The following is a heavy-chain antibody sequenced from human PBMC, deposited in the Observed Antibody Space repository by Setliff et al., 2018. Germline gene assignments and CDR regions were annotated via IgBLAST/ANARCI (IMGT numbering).Heavy chain of an antibody. V-gene: IGHV1-18*01. CDR2: ISAYNGNT. CDR1: GYTFTRYA. Sequence: ASVKVSCKASGYTFTRYAISWVRQAPGQGPEWMEWISAYNGNTNYALKLQDRVIMTADTSTNTVYLDLRSLRSDDSAMYYCTRGQRAWSYWGQGTLVTVSS. CDR3: TRGQRAWSY. D-gene: IGHD6-19*01. J-gene: IGHJ4*02.